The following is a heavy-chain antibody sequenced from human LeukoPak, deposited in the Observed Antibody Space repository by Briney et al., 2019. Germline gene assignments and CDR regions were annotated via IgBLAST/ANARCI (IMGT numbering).Heavy chain of an antibody. Sequence: KPSEPLSLTCAVYGGSFSGYYWSWIRQPPGKGLEWIGEINHSGSTNYNPSLKSRVTISVDTSKNQFSLKLSSVTAADTAVYYCALAVAGTRDAYDICGQGTMVTVSS. J-gene: IGHJ3*02. CDR3: ALAVAGTRDAYDI. CDR1: GGSFSGYY. CDR2: INHSGST. D-gene: IGHD6-19*01. V-gene: IGHV4-34*01.